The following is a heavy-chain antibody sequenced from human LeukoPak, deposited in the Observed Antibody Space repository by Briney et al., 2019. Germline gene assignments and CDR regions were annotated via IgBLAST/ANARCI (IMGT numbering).Heavy chain of an antibody. CDR2: ISSSGSTI. CDR3: ARADIVVVTATPDY. Sequence: GGSLRLSCAASGFTFSDYYMSWIRQAPGKGLEWVSYISSSGSTIYYADSVKGRFTISRDNAKNSLYLQMNSLRAEDTAVYYCARADIVVVTATPDYWGQGTLVTVSS. V-gene: IGHV3-11*01. CDR1: GFTFSDYY. D-gene: IGHD2-21*02. J-gene: IGHJ4*02.